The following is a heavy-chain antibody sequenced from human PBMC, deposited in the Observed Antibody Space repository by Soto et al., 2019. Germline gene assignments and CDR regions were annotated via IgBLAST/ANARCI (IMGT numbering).Heavy chain of an antibody. CDR3: DRVSYDSSGYPSLFDY. V-gene: IGHV1-18*01. CDR1: GYTFTSYG. Sequence: QVQLVQSGAEVKKPGASVKVSCKASGYTFTSYGISWVRQAPGQGLEWMGWISAYNGNTNYAKQLQGRVTMTTDTSTSTAYMELRSLRSDDTAVYYCDRVSYDSSGYPSLFDYWGQGTMVTVSS. D-gene: IGHD3-22*01. J-gene: IGHJ4*02. CDR2: ISAYNGNT.